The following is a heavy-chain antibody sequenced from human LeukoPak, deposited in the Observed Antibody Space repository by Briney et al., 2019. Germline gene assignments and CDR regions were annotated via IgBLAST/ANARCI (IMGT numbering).Heavy chain of an antibody. Sequence: GGSLRLSCAASGFTFSNYAMTWVRQAPGKGLEWVANIKEDGSEKYYVDSVEGRFTISRDNTKNSVYLQMDTLRAEDTAVYYCVRDGLFCRGFSCSFFRADKRYNYYGMDVWGQGTTVTVSS. D-gene: IGHD5-12*01. J-gene: IGHJ6*02. V-gene: IGHV3-7*01. CDR1: GFTFSNYA. CDR3: VRDGLFCRGFSCSFFRADKRYNYYGMDV. CDR2: IKEDGSEK.